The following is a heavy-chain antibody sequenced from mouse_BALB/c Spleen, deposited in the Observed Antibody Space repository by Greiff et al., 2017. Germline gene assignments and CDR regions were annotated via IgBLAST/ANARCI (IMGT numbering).Heavy chain of an antibody. CDR3: NARGTYAMDY. J-gene: IGHJ4*01. CDR1: GFNIKDYY. D-gene: IGHD3-1*01. CDR2: IDPENGDT. V-gene: IGHV14-4*02. Sequence: EVKLVESGAELVRSGASVKLSCTASGFNIKDYYMHWVKQRPEQGLEWIGWIDPENGDTEYAPKFQGKATMTADTSSNTAYLQLSSLTSEDTAVYYCNARGTYAMDYWGQGTSVTVSS.